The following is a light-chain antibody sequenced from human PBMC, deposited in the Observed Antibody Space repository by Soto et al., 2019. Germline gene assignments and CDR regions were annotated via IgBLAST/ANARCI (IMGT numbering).Light chain of an antibody. V-gene: IGKV1-5*03. CDR1: QSIDSW. CDR3: QQYKSFSLT. CDR2: KTS. J-gene: IGKJ4*01. Sequence: DIQMTQSPSTLSASVGDRVTITCRASQSIDSWLVWYQQKPGKAPKLLIYKTSNLESGVPSRFSGSGSGTEFSLTISSLQPDDFAPYYCQQYKSFSLTFGGGTRVEVK.